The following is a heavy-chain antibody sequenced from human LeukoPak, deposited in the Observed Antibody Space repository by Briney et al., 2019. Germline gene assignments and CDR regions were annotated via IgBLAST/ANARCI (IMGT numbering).Heavy chain of an antibody. CDR2: INHSGST. Sequence: SETLSLTCAVYGGSFSGYYWSWIRQPPGKGLEWIGEINHSGSTNYNPSLKSRVTISVDTSKNQFSLQLNSVTPEDTAMYYCARDEDGNNYAFDPWGQGTLVTISS. V-gene: IGHV4-34*01. D-gene: IGHD5-24*01. CDR3: ARDEDGNNYAFDP. CDR1: GGSFSGYY. J-gene: IGHJ5*02.